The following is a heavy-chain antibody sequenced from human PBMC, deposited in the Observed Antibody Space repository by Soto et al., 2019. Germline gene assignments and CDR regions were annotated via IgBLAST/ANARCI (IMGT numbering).Heavy chain of an antibody. CDR2: IIPIFGTA. D-gene: IGHD4-17*01. CDR3: ARAAIYGDYVGVWPN. J-gene: IGHJ4*02. Sequence: SVKVSCESSGGTVSSYAISGVRQAPGQGLEWMGGIIPIFGTANYAQKFQGRVTITADESTSTAYMELSSLRSEDTAVYYCARAAIYGDYVGVWPNWGQGTLVTVSS. V-gene: IGHV1-69*13. CDR1: GGTVSSYA.